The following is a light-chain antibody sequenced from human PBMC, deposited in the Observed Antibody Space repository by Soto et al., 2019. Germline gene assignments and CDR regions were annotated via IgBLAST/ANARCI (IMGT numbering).Light chain of an antibody. CDR3: AAWDDSLSGNYV. V-gene: IGLV1-47*01. CDR2: RNN. CDR1: SSNIGSNY. J-gene: IGLJ1*01. Sequence: QSVLTQPPSASGTPGQRVTISCSGSSSNIGSNYVYWYQQLPGTAPKLLIYRNNQRPSGVPDRFSGPKSGTSASLAISGLRSEDEADYYCAAWDDSLSGNYVFGTGTKLTVL.